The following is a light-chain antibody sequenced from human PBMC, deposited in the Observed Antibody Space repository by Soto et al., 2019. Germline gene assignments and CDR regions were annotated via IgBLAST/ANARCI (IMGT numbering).Light chain of an antibody. CDR2: AAS. Sequence: DIQMTQSPSSLSASVGDSVTITCRASQSITTFLNWYQWKPGKAPKFLIHAASTLQYGVPSRFSGSGSGTEFTLTISSLQPEDFAIYYCQQSHSSPRTFGQGTRLEIK. CDR1: QSITTF. J-gene: IGKJ2*01. CDR3: QQSHSSPRT. V-gene: IGKV1-39*01.